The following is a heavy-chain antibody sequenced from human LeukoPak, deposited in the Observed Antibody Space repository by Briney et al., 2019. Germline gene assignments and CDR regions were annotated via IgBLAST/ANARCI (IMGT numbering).Heavy chain of an antibody. Sequence: GGSLRLSCAASGFTFSSYWMSWVRQAPGKGLEWVATIRQDGSQKYYVDSVKGRFTISRDNAKNSLYLQMNSLRAEDTAVYYCARGKGGRGYSYGSNYYYYYMDVWGKGTTVTVSS. CDR3: ARGKGGRGYSYGSNYYYYYMDV. V-gene: IGHV3-7*01. J-gene: IGHJ6*03. CDR2: IRQDGSQK. D-gene: IGHD5-18*01. CDR1: GFTFSSYW.